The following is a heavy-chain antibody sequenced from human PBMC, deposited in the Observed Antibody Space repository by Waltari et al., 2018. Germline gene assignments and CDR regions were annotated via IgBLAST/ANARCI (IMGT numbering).Heavy chain of an antibody. D-gene: IGHD6-6*01. CDR2: IIPILGIA. CDR3: ARVADSSSSGNFDY. Sequence: QVQLVQSGAEVKKPGSSVKVSCKASGGTFSSYTISWVRQAPGQGLEWMGRIIPILGIANDAQKFQGIVTITADKSTSTAYMELSSLRSEDTAVYYCARVADSSSSGNFDYWGQGTLVTVSS. V-gene: IGHV1-69*02. J-gene: IGHJ4*02. CDR1: GGTFSSYT.